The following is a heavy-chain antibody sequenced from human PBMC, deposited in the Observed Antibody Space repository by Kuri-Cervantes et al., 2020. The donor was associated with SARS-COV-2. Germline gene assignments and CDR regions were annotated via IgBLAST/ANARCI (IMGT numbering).Heavy chain of an antibody. CDR3: TTYESTGYYYDY. V-gene: IGHV3-23*01. J-gene: IGHJ4*02. CDR2: ISGSGGSA. CDR1: AFTFSGRS. Sequence: WGSLRLSCAASAFTFSGRSMSWVRQAPGKGLEWVSAISGSGGSAYYVDPVMGRFTISRDNSKNTLYLQMNSLRAEDTAIYYCTTYESTGYYYDYWGQGTQVTVSS. D-gene: IGHD3-22*01.